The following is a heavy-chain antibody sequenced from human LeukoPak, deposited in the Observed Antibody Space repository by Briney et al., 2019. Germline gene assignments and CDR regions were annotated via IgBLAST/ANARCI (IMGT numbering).Heavy chain of an antibody. CDR2: IYSRGST. J-gene: IGHJ3*02. V-gene: IGHV3-66*01. CDR1: GFTVSTNY. Sequence: GGSLRLSCAASGFTVSTNYMSWVRQAPGMGLEWVSVIYSRGSTYYADSVKGRFTISRDNSKNTLYLQMNSLRDEDTAVYYCARGGPEDAFDIWGQGTMVTVSS. CDR3: ARGGPEDAFDI. D-gene: IGHD1-14*01.